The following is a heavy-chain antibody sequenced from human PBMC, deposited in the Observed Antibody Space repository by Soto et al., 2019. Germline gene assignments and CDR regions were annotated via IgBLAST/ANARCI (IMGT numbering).Heavy chain of an antibody. V-gene: IGHV4-34*01. J-gene: IGHJ5*02. CDR3: ARGRYCSSTSCYGDRFDP. D-gene: IGHD2-2*01. CDR1: GGSFSGYD. CDR2: INHSGST. Sequence: PSDTLSLTCAVYGGSFSGYDWSWIRQPPGKGLEWIGEINHSGSTNYNPSLKSRVTISVDTSKNQFSLKLSSVTAADTAVYYCARGRYCSSTSCYGDRFDPWGQGTLVTGSS.